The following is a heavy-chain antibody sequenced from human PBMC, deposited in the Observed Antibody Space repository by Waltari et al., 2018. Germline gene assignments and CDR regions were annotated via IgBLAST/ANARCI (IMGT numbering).Heavy chain of an antibody. CDR2: IYYSGST. CDR3: ARVGLTGTYYYYYYYMDV. V-gene: IGHV4-30-4*08. J-gene: IGHJ6*03. D-gene: IGHD1-1*01. CDR1: GGSISSGDYY. Sequence: QVQLQESGPGLVKPSQTLSLTCTVSGGSISSGDYYWSWIRQPPGKGLEWIGYIYYSGSTYYNPSLKSRVTRSVDTSKNQFSLKLSSVTAADTAVYYCARVGLTGTYYYYYYYMDVWGKGTTVTISS.